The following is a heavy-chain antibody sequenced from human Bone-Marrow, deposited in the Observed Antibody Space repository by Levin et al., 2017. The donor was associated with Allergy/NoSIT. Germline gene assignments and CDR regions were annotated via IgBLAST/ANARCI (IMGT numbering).Heavy chain of an antibody. Sequence: GGSLRLSCAASGFTFSNYYMSWIRQAPGKGLEWVSYISSSGSTIYYADSVKGRFTISRDNAKNSLYLQMNSLRAEDTAVYYCARDLYYYDSSGNFPPYYWGQGTLVTVSS. D-gene: IGHD3-22*01. CDR3: ARDLYYYDSSGNFPPYY. CDR1: GFTFSNYY. V-gene: IGHV3-11*01. CDR2: ISSSGSTI. J-gene: IGHJ4*02.